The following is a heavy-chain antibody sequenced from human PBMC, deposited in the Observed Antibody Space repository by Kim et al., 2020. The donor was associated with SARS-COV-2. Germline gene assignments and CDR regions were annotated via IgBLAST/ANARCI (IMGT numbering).Heavy chain of an antibody. Sequence: GGSLRLSCAASGFTFSSYSMNWVRQAPGKGLEWVSSISSSSSYIYYADSVKGRFTISRDNAKNSLYLQMNSLRAEDTAVYYCARDTYGSGSYWGYDAFDIWGQGTMVTVSS. D-gene: IGHD3-10*01. CDR2: ISSSSSYI. CDR3: ARDTYGSGSYWGYDAFDI. V-gene: IGHV3-21*01. CDR1: GFTFSSYS. J-gene: IGHJ3*02.